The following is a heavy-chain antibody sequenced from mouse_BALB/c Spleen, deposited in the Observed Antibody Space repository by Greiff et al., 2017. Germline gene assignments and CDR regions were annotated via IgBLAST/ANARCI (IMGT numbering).Heavy chain of an antibody. D-gene: IGHD2-1*01. CDR3: NERGNYVFFDY. V-gene: IGHV14-4*02. CDR1: GFNIKDYY. J-gene: IGHJ2*01. Sequence: VQLQQSGAELVRPGASVKLSCTASGFNIKDYYMHWVKQRPEQGLEWIGWIDPENGDTEYAPKFQGKATMTADTSSNTAYLQLSSLTSEDTAVYYCNERGNYVFFDYWGQGTTLTVSS. CDR2: IDPENGDT.